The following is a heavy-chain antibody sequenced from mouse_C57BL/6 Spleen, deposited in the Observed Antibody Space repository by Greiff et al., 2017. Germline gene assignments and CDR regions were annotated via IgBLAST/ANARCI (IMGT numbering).Heavy chain of an antibody. V-gene: IGHV1-64*01. D-gene: IGHD2-5*01. CDR1: GYTFTSYW. Sequence: QVQLQQPGPELVKPGASVKLSCKASGYTFTSYWMNWVKQRPGQGLEWIGMIHPNSGSTKYNEKFKSKATLTVDKSSSTAYMQLRSLTSEDSAVYYCSSSVYSNWYIDVWGTGTTVTVSS. CDR2: IHPNSGST. J-gene: IGHJ1*03. CDR3: SSSVYSNWYIDV.